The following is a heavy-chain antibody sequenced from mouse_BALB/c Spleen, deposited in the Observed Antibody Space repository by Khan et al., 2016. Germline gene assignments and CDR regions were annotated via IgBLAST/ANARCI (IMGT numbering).Heavy chain of an antibody. V-gene: IGHV1-26*01. J-gene: IGHJ4*01. CDR1: GYSFTGYY. CDR3: RRDAMDD. Sequence: VQLQQPGPDLVKPGASVKISCKASGYSFTGYYFYWVKQSHGKSLVWFGRVNPNNGGTSYNPTFTGKAVLTIDTSSTPAFMELRSLTSEDSAVFYCRRDAMDDWGQGTSVTVSS. CDR2: VNPNNGGT.